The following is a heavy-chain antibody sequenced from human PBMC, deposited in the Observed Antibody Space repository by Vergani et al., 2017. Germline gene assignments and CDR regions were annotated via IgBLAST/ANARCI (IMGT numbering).Heavy chain of an antibody. CDR1: GYTFTGYY. D-gene: IGHD2-2*02. Sequence: QVQLVQSGAEVKKPGASVKVSCKASGYTFTGYYMHWVRQAPGQGLEWMGWINPNSGGTNYAQKFQGRVTMTRDTSISTAYMELSRLRSDDTAVYYCARDGLAIPHYYYYGMDVWGQGTTVTVSS. CDR3: ARDGLAIPHYYYYGMDV. CDR2: INPNSGGT. J-gene: IGHJ6*02. V-gene: IGHV1-2*02.